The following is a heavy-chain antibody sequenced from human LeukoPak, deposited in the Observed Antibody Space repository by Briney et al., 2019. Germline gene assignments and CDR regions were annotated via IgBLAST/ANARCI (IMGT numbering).Heavy chain of an antibody. J-gene: IGHJ4*02. CDR2: IKSKTDGGTT. CDR3: TTDGADYDFWSGYQPLDY. Sequence: GGSLRLSCAASGFTFSNAWMSWVRQAPGKGLEWVGRIKSKTDGGTTDYAAPVKGRFTTSRDDSKNTLYLQMNSLKTEDTAVYYCTTDGADYDFWSGYQPLDYWGQGTLVTVSS. V-gene: IGHV3-15*01. CDR1: GFTFSNAW. D-gene: IGHD3-3*01.